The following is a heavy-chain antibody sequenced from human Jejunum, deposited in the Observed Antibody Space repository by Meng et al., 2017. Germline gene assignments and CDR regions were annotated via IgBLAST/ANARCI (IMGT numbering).Heavy chain of an antibody. D-gene: IGHD2-15*01. CDR3: ASVRLCGGGGCPRGRFLDY. J-gene: IGHJ4*02. CDR1: DFTFSDHY. Sequence: CYAASDFTFSDHYMYGVRQPPGKGLEWVGRIRNKANSYSTEYAASVKGRFTIPRDDSRNSLYLQMNSLKTVGTAVYYCASVRLCGGGGCPRGRFLDYWGQGTLVTVSS. V-gene: IGHV3-72*01. CDR2: IRNKANSYST.